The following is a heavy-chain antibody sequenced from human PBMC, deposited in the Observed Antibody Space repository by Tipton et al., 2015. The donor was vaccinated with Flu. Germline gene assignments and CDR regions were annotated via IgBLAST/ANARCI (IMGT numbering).Heavy chain of an antibody. CDR1: GFTFTDYW. CDR2: IKQDGSEK. V-gene: IGHV3-7*01. D-gene: IGHD6-13*01. J-gene: IGHJ4*02. Sequence: GSLRLSCAASGFTFTDYWMNWVRQAPGKGLEWVASIKQDGSEKTYVDSAKGRFTISRDNAKKSLFLQMNSLRAEDTAVYYCARDGVAPGLYFDCWGQGTLVTVSS. CDR3: ARDGVAPGLYFDC.